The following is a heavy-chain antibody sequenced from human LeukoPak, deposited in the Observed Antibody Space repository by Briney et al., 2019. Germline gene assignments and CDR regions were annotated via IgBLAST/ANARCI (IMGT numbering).Heavy chain of an antibody. D-gene: IGHD3-10*01. J-gene: IGHJ6*02. CDR3: ARDGQNGSPYATGV. CDR2: IWYDGSNE. Sequence: GGSLRLSCAASGFTFRSHGMHWVRQAPGKGLEWVAGIWYDGSNEDYADSVKGRFIISRDNSKNTLYLQMNSLRVEDTAIYYCARDGQNGSPYATGVWGQGTTVTVSS. CDR1: GFTFRSHG. V-gene: IGHV3-33*01.